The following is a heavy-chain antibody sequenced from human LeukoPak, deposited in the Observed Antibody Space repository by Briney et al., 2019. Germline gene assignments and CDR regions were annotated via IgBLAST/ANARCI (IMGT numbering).Heavy chain of an antibody. Sequence: GGSLRLSCAASGFTVSSNYMSWVRQAPGKGLEWVSVIYSGGSTYYADSVKGGFTISRDNSKNTLYLQMNSLRAEDTAVYYCARDAYWTLYAFDIWGQGTRVTVSS. J-gene: IGHJ3*02. CDR1: GFTVSSNY. D-gene: IGHD2-8*01. V-gene: IGHV3-66*01. CDR3: ARDAYWTLYAFDI. CDR2: IYSGGST.